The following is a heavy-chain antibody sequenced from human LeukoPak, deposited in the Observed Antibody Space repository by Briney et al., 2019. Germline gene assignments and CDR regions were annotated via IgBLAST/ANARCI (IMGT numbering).Heavy chain of an antibody. Sequence: PSETLSLTCTVSGGSISSGDYYWSWIRQPPGKGLEWIGYIYYSGSTYYNPSLKSRVTISVDTAKNQFSLKLSSVPAADTAVYYCARVLWFGDLCYFDYWGQGTLVTVSS. CDR2: IYYSGST. D-gene: IGHD3-10*01. CDR3: ARVLWFGDLCYFDY. J-gene: IGHJ4*02. V-gene: IGHV4-30-4*01. CDR1: GGSISSGDYY.